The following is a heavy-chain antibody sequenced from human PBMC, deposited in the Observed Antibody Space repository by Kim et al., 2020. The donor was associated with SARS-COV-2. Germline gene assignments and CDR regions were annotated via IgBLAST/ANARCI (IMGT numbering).Heavy chain of an antibody. D-gene: IGHD4-17*01. CDR2: ISYDGSNK. V-gene: IGHV3-33*05. Sequence: GGSLRLSCAASGFTFSSYGMHWVRQAPGKGLEWVAVISYDGSNKYYADSVKGRFTISRDNSKNTLYLQMNSLRAEDTAVYYCARYYGDYENHYYGMDVWGQGTTVTVSS. CDR1: GFTFSSYG. CDR3: ARYYGDYENHYYGMDV. J-gene: IGHJ6*02.